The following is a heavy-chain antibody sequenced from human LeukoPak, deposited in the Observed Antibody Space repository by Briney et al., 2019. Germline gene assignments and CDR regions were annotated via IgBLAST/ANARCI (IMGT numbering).Heavy chain of an antibody. D-gene: IGHD3-9*01. CDR2: ISGSGGST. V-gene: IGHV3-23*01. J-gene: IGHJ4*02. CDR1: GFTFSSYA. Sequence: GGSLRLSCAASGFTFSSYAMSWVRQAPGKGLEWVSAISGSGGSTYYADSVKGRFTISRDNGKNSLYLQMNSLRAEDTAVYYCARDWGRTGYYADFWGQGTLVTVSS. CDR3: ARDWGRTGYYADF.